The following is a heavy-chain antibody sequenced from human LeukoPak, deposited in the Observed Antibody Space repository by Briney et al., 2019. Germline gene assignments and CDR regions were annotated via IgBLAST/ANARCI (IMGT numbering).Heavy chain of an antibody. CDR3: AKPHYGSGYNS. Sequence: GGSLRLSCAASGFTFSTYVMSWVRQAPGKGLEWVSAISGSGSSTYYADSVKGRFTISRDNSRNTMYLQMNSLRAEDTAVYHCAKPHYGSGYNSWGQGTLVTVSS. CDR1: GFTFSTYV. CDR2: ISGSGSST. V-gene: IGHV3-23*01. D-gene: IGHD3-3*02. J-gene: IGHJ4*02.